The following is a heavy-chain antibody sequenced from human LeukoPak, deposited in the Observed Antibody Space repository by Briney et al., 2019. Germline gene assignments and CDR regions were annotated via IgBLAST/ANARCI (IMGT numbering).Heavy chain of an antibody. CDR3: ARRRDGYNFLDY. J-gene: IGHJ4*02. D-gene: IGHD5-24*01. V-gene: IGHV1-69*13. Sequence: SVTVSFKASGGTFSSYAISWVRQAPGQGLEWMGGIIPIFGTANYAQKFQGRVTITADESTSTAYMELSSLRSEDTAVYYCARRRDGYNFLDYWGQGTLVTVSS. CDR1: GGTFSSYA. CDR2: IIPIFGTA.